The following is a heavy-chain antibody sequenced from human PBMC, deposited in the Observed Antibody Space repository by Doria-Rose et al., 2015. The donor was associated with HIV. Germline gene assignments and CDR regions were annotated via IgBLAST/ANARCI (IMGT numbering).Heavy chain of an antibody. CDR2: IYNSGST. V-gene: IGHV4-30-4*01. Sequence: QPPGKGLEWIAYIYNSGSTYHTPSLKSRVTISIDTSKNEFSLKLTSVTAADTAVYYCTRGGSYYDSSAYFFDYWGQGTLVTVSS. CDR3: TRGGSYYDSSAYFFDY. J-gene: IGHJ4*02. D-gene: IGHD3-22*01.